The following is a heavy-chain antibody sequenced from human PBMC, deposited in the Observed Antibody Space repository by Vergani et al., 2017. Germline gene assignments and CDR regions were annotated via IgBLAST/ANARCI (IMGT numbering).Heavy chain of an antibody. Sequence: QVQLVESGGGLVKPGGSLRLSCAASGFTFSDYYMSWIRQAPGKGLEWVAVISYDGSNKYYADSVKGRFTISRDNSKNTLYLQMNSLRAEDTAVYYCAKDRAYCGGDCYPYYYYGMDVWGQGTTVTVSS. J-gene: IGHJ6*02. V-gene: IGHV3-30*18. CDR1: GFTFSDYY. CDR2: ISYDGSNK. D-gene: IGHD2-21*02. CDR3: AKDRAYCGGDCYPYYYYGMDV.